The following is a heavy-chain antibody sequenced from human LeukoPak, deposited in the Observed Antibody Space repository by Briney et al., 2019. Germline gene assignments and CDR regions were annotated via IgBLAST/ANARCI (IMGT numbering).Heavy chain of an antibody. CDR1: GFPFSSIA. V-gene: IGHV3-23*01. CDR2: IRGNGDTA. CDR3: AKGQELDDGVFDS. J-gene: IGHJ4*02. D-gene: IGHD1-1*01. Sequence: PGGSLRLSCAASGFPFSSIAMTWVPQAPGKGLEWVSTIRGNGDTAYNADSVRRRFAISRDDSKNALFLQMNSLRLEDTAIYYCAKGQELDDGVFDSWGQGTRVTVSS.